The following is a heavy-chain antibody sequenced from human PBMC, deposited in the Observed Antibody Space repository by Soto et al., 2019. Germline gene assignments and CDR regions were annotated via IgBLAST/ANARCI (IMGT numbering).Heavy chain of an antibody. D-gene: IGHD5-12*01. V-gene: IGHV3-72*01. CDR3: ARVVIVATSYYFDY. Sequence: GWSLRLSCAASGFTFSDHYMDWVRQPPGKGLEWVGRIRKRANSYTTEYAASVKGRFTISRDDSKSSLYLQMNSLKTEDTAVYYCARVVIVATSYYFDYWGQGTLVTVSS. J-gene: IGHJ4*02. CDR2: IRKRANSYTT. CDR1: GFTFSDHY.